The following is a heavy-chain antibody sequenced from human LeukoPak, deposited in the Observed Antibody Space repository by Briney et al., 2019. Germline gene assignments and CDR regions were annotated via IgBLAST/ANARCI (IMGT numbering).Heavy chain of an antibody. D-gene: IGHD1-1*01. J-gene: IGHJ4*02. V-gene: IGHV3-23*01. CDR2: ISGSSTNT. CDR3: ARDPSTLTRRDDY. CDR1: IFTFNFYD. Sequence: GGTLRLYSAAYIFTFNFYDISWLRQAPGKGLEWITTISGSSTNTHYADSVKGRLTISRDNSKNTVYVQMNSLRAEETAVYYCARDPSTLTRRDDYWGQGTMVTVSS.